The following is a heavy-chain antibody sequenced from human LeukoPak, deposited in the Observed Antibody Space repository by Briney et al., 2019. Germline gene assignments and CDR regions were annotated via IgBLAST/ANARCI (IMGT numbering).Heavy chain of an antibody. CDR3: ARDRRPRTYYYGSGGPHYFDY. D-gene: IGHD3-10*01. J-gene: IGHJ4*02. V-gene: IGHV4-59*01. Sequence: SETLSLTCPVSGGSISSYYWSWIRQPPGKGLEWIGYIYYSGSTNYNPSLKSRVTISVDTSKNQFSLKLSSVTAADTAVYYCARDRRPRTYYYGSGGPHYFDYWGQGTLVTVSS. CDR1: GGSISSYY. CDR2: IYYSGST.